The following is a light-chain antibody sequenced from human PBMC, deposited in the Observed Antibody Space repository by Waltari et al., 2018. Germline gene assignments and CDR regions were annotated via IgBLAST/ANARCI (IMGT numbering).Light chain of an antibody. CDR1: SSNIGTNY. CDR2: RND. J-gene: IGLJ2*01. Sequence: QSVLTQPPSASGTPGQRVTISCSGSSSNIGTNYIYWYQQLPGTAPKLLIFRNDQRPSGVPDRFSASKSGTSASLAISGLRSEDEADYYCASWGDGLSGPSVVLGGGTKLTVL. V-gene: IGLV1-47*01. CDR3: ASWGDGLSGPSVV.